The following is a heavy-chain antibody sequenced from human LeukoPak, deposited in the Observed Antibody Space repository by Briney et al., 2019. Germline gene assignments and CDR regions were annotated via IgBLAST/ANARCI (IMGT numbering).Heavy chain of an antibody. J-gene: IGHJ5*02. CDR3: ARSYGWFDP. CDR2: IYTSGST. Sequence: SQTLSLTCTVSGGSINSGNYYWSWIRQPAGKGLEWIGRIYTSGSTNYNPSLKSRVTISVDTSQNQFSLKLSSVTAADTAVYYCARSYGWFDPWGQGTLVTVSS. CDR1: GGSINSGNYY. D-gene: IGHD3-10*01. V-gene: IGHV4-61*02.